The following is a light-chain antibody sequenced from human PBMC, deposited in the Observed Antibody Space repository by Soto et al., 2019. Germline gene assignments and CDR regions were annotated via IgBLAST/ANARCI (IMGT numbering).Light chain of an antibody. CDR3: QQYNNWPRT. Sequence: EIGLAQSPYTLSFPPGDRAPISCRASQIVPNNYLAWYMQKPGQAPRLLIYGASTRATGIPARFSGSGSGTEFTLTISSLQSEDFAVYYCQQYNNWPRTFGQGTKVDIK. J-gene: IGKJ1*01. CDR1: QIVPNN. V-gene: IGKV3-15*01. CDR2: GAS.